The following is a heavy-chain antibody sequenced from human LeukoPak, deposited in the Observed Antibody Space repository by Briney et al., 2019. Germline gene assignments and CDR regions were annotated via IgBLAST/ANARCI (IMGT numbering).Heavy chain of an antibody. CDR3: ARRGFRDTAMVAFDY. J-gene: IGHJ4*02. D-gene: IGHD5-18*01. CDR2: IYHSGST. CDR1: GGSISSSNW. V-gene: IGHV4-4*02. Sequence: SETLSLTCAVSGGSISSSNWWSWVRQPPGKGLEWIGEIYHSGSTNYNPSLKSRVTMSVDKSKNQFSLKLSSVTAADTAVYYCARRGFRDTAMVAFDYWGQGTLVTVSS.